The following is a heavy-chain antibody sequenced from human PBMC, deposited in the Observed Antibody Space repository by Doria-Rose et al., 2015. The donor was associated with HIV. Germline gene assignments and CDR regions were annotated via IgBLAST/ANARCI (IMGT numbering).Heavy chain of an antibody. CDR1: GGSISSGSYY. Sequence: QVQLQESGPGLVKPSQTLSLTCTVSGGSISSGSYYWSWIRQPAGKGLEWIGRIYTSGRTNYKPSLKSRITISIDPSKNHFPRKRSSVTAADTAVYYCAREGFSSGSYHVPYFDYWGQGTLVTVSS. V-gene: IGHV4-61*02. J-gene: IGHJ4*02. CDR2: IYTSGRT. CDR3: AREGFSSGSYHVPYFDY. D-gene: IGHD6-19*01.